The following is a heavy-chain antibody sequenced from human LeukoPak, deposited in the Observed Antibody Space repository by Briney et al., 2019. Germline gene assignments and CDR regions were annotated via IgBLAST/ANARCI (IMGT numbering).Heavy chain of an antibody. Sequence: GGSLRLSCAVSGSTFSSYAMSWVRQAPEKGLEWVSIISGSGGSTYYADSVKGRFTISRDNSKNTLYLQMNSLRAEDTAVYYCARGMTGSYFGYFDYWGQGTLVTVSS. J-gene: IGHJ4*02. V-gene: IGHV3-23*01. D-gene: IGHD1-26*01. CDR3: ARGMTGSYFGYFDY. CDR2: ISGSGGST. CDR1: GSTFSSYA.